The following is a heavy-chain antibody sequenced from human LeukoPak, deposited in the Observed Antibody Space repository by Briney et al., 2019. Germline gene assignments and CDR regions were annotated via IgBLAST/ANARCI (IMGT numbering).Heavy chain of an antibody. CDR1: GFTVSSNY. D-gene: IGHD6-19*01. CDR3: ARAETGYSSGWYGY. CDR2: IYSGGST. Sequence: GGSLRLSCAASGFTVSSNYMSWVRQAPGKGLEWVSVIYSGGSTYYADSVKGRFTISRDNSKNTLYLQMNSLRAEDTAVYYCARAETGYSSGWYGYWGQGTLVTVSS. V-gene: IGHV3-66*01. J-gene: IGHJ4*02.